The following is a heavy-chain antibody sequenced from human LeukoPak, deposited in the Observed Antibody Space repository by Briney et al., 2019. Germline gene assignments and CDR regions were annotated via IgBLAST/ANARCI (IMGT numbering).Heavy chain of an antibody. CDR1: GGSISSYY. D-gene: IGHD2-15*01. CDR3: ARSGRPGVVDY. V-gene: IGHV4-59*01. J-gene: IGHJ4*02. Sequence: SETLSLTCTVSGGSISSYYWSWIRQPPGKGLEWIGYIYYSGSTNYNPSLKSRVTISVDTSKNQFSLKLSSVTAADTAVYYCARSGRPGVVDYWGQGTLVTASS. CDR2: IYYSGST.